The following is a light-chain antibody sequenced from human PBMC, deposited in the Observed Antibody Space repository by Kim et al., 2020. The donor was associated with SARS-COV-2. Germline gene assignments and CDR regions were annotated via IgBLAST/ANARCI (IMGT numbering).Light chain of an antibody. CDR2: KDT. Sequence: SYELTQPPSVSVSPGQTARITCPGDELPRKYSYWYQQKPGQAPVLVIYKDTERPSGIPERFSGSSSGTTVTLTISGVQAEDEADYYCQSPDSSATYRVFGGGTQLTVL. V-gene: IGLV3-25*03. J-gene: IGLJ3*02. CDR1: ELPRKY. CDR3: QSPDSSATYRV.